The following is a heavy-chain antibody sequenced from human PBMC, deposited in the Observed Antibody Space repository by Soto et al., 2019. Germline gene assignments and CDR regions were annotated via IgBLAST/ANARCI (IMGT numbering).Heavy chain of an antibody. J-gene: IGHJ6*02. CDR1: GGSISSYY. D-gene: IGHD2-2*02. CDR3: ASNLPRTCSSTSCYRSLNYYYGMDV. V-gene: IGHV4-59*01. CDR2: IYYSGST. Sequence: SETLSLTCTVSGGSISSYYWSWIRQPPGKGLEWIGYIYYSGSTNYNPSLKSRVTISVDTSKNQFSLKLSSVTAADTAVYYCASNLPRTCSSTSCYRSLNYYYGMDVWGQGTTVTVSS.